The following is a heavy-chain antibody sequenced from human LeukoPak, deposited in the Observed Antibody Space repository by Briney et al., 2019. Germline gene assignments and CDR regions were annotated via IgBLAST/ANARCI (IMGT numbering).Heavy chain of an antibody. CDR1: GFTFSSYA. V-gene: IGHV3-23*01. CDR3: AKWRLVPRDPFDY. J-gene: IGHJ4*02. D-gene: IGHD6-19*01. CDR2: ISNSGGGT. Sequence: PGGSLRLSCAASGFTFSSYAMNWVRQAPGKGLEWASGISNSGGGTYYADSVKGRFTISRDNSKNTLYLQINSLRVEDTAVYYCAKWRLVPRDPFDYWGQGTLVTVSS.